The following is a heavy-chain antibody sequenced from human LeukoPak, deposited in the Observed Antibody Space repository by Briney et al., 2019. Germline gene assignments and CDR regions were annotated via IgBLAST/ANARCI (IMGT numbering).Heavy chain of an antibody. Sequence: ASVNVSCKSSGFTFTDEYIHWVRQAPGQGLEWMGWINPYGGAINYAQKFQGRVTLTRDTSISTAYMELSRLTSGDTAVYYCARDPKSQLLLDYWGQGTRLTVSS. J-gene: IGHJ4*02. D-gene: IGHD2-2*01. CDR1: GFTFTDEY. CDR2: INPYGGAI. V-gene: IGHV1-2*02. CDR3: ARDPKSQLLLDY.